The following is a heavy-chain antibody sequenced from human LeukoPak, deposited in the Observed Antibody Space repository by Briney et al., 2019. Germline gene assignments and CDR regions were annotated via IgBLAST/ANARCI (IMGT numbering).Heavy chain of an antibody. Sequence: SVTLSCKASGGTFSSYSISWVRQPPEQGLEWMGGIIPIFGTANYAHKIQGRVMITADESTWPAYMELSSLRSEDTAVYYCARGITIFAPALDYWGQRTLVTVSS. CDR2: IIPIFGTA. CDR3: ARGITIFAPALDY. J-gene: IGHJ4*02. CDR1: GGTFSSYS. V-gene: IGHV1-69*13. D-gene: IGHD3-3*01.